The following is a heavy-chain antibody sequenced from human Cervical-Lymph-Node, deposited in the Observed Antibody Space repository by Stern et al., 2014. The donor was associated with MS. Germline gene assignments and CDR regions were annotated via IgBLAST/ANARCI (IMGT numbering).Heavy chain of an antibody. CDR1: GFTFSHYS. Sequence: EVQLVQSGGGLVKPGESLRLSCDASGFTFSHYSINWVRQAPGKGLEGISSISTNSTHTSSADSVQARFTISRDSAKDSVSLHMVSLRAEDTAVYYCARARVGDYARSPHLDSWGQGTLVTVSS. CDR3: ARARVGDYARSPHLDS. V-gene: IGHV3-21*01. CDR2: ISTNSTHT. J-gene: IGHJ4*02. D-gene: IGHD4-17*01.